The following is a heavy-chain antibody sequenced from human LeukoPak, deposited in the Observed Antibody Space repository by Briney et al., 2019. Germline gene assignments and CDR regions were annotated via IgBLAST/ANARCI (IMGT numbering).Heavy chain of an antibody. D-gene: IGHD4-17*01. J-gene: IGHJ4*02. V-gene: IGHV3-48*03. Sequence: RPGGSLTLFCAASGFIFSSCDMKWVRQAPGKGLEWVSYISSSGSTIYYADSVKGRFTISRDNAKNSLYLQMNSLRAEDTAVYYCAKTVPRLLSLYGGRGTLVTVSS. CDR1: GFIFSSCD. CDR2: ISSSGSTI. CDR3: AKTVPRLLSLY.